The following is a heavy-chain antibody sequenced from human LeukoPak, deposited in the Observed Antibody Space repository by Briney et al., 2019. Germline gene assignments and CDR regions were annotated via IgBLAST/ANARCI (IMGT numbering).Heavy chain of an antibody. V-gene: IGHV3-48*01. CDR1: GFTVSSNS. CDR2: ISSRSNSI. D-gene: IGHD1-26*01. CDR3: ARASGIDYTDMPDY. Sequence: PGGSLRLSCTVSGFTVSSNSMGWVRQAPGKGLEWVSYISSRSNSIYYADSVKGRFTISRDSSKNTLYLQMNSLRAEDTAVYYCARASGIDYTDMPDYWGQGTLVTVSS. J-gene: IGHJ4*02.